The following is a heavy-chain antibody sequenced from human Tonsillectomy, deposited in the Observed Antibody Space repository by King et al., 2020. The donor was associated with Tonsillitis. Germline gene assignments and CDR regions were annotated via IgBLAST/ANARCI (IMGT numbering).Heavy chain of an antibody. CDR2: IYYSGST. V-gene: IGHV4-39*01. CDR3: ARLPSSGSDYKPNPGEYFQH. CDR1: GGSISSSSYY. D-gene: IGHD3-10*01. J-gene: IGHJ1*01. Sequence: LQLQESGPGLVKPSETLSLTCTVSGGSISSSSYYWGWIRQPPGKGLEWIGSIYYSGSTYYNPSLKSRLTISVDTSTNQCSLRLSSVTAADTAVYYCARLPSSGSDYKPNPGEYFQHWGQGTLVTVSS.